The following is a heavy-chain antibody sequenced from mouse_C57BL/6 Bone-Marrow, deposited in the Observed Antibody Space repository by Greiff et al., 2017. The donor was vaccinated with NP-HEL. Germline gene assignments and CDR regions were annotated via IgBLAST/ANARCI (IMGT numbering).Heavy chain of an antibody. V-gene: IGHV1-81*01. Sequence: QVHVKQSGAELARPGASVKLSCKASGYTFTSYGISWVKQRTGQGLEWIGEIYPRSGNTYYNEKFKGKATLTADKSSSTAYMELRSLTSEDSAVYFCARWGGYDGFAYWGQGTLVTVSA. CDR3: ARWGGYDGFAY. CDR2: IYPRSGNT. CDR1: GYTFTSYG. D-gene: IGHD2-2*01. J-gene: IGHJ3*01.